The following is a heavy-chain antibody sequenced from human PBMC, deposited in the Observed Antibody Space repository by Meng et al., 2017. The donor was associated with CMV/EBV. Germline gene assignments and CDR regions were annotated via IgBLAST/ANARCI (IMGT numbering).Heavy chain of an antibody. CDR3: ARDNRRGGVDY. J-gene: IGHJ4*02. CDR1: GGSISSGDYY. CDR2: IYYSGST. D-gene: IGHD3-3*01. Sequence: QAQLQQWGAGLLKPSETLSLTCAVYGGSISSGDYYWSWIRQPPGKGLEWIGYIYYSGSTYYNPSLKSRVTISVDTSKNQFSLKLSSVTAADTAVYYCARDNRRGGVDYWGQGTLVTVSS. V-gene: IGHV4-30-4*08.